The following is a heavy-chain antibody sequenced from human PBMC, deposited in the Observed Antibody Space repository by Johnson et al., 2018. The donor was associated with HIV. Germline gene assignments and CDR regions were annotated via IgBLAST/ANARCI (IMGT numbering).Heavy chain of an antibody. V-gene: IGHV3-9*01. CDR3: AREGGSCSGGWCLDALDF. J-gene: IGHJ3*01. D-gene: IGHD2-15*01. CDR1: DFTFDDYG. Sequence: VQLVESGGGLVQPGRSLRLSCAASDFTFDDYGMHWVRQAPGTGLEWVSTITCNSRGICYAGSVKGRFTISRDNAKNSLYLQMDSLRAEDTAVYYCAREGGSCSGGWCLDALDFWGQGTTVTVSS. CDR2: ITCNSRGI.